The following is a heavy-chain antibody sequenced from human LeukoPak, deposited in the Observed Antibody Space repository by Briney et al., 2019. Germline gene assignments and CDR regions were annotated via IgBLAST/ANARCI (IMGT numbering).Heavy chain of an antibody. CDR2: ISGSGGST. CDR3: AKTVGGSGWLPFAFDI. D-gene: IGHD6-19*01. CDR1: GFTFSSYG. J-gene: IGHJ3*02. V-gene: IGHV3-23*01. Sequence: PGGSLRLSCAASGFTFSSYGMSWVRQAPGKGLEWVSAISGSGGSTYYADSVKGRFTISRDNSKYTLYLQMNSLRAEDTAVYYCAKTVGGSGWLPFAFDIWGQGTMVTVSS.